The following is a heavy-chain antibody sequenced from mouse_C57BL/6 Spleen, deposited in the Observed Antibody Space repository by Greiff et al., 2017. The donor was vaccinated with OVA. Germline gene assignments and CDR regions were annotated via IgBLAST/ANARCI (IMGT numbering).Heavy chain of an antibody. D-gene: IGHD2-4*01. Sequence: EVQLQQSGPELVKPGASVKISCKASGYSFTGYYMNWVKQSPEKSLEWIGEINPSTGGTTYNQKFKAKATLTVDKSSSTAYMQLKSLTSEDSAVYYCARMEGYDYDGGAWFAYWGQGTLVTVSA. CDR1: GYSFTGYY. V-gene: IGHV1-42*01. J-gene: IGHJ3*01. CDR2: INPSTGGT. CDR3: ARMEGYDYDGGAWFAY.